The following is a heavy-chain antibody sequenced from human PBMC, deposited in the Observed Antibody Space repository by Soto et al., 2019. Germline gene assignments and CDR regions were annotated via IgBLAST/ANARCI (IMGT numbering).Heavy chain of an antibody. CDR1: GFTFSSYA. D-gene: IGHD2-15*01. CDR2: ISYDGSNK. V-gene: IGHV3-30-3*01. CDR3: ARDSGYCSGGSCYLVAFDI. J-gene: IGHJ3*02. Sequence: QVQLVESGGGVVQPGRSLRLSCAASGFTFSSYAMHWVRQAPGKGLEWVAVISYDGSNKYYADSVKGRFTISRDNSKNTLYLQMNSLRAEDTAVYYCARDSGYCSGGSCYLVAFDIWGQGTMVTVSS.